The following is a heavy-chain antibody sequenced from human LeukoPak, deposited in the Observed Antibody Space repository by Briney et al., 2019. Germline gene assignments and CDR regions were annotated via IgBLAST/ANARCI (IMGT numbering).Heavy chain of an antibody. Sequence: SETLSLTCTVSGGSISSYYWSWIRQPPGKGLEWIGYIYYSGSTNYNPSLKSQVTILVDTSKNQFSLKLSSVTAADTAVYYCAGVFGALGWFDPWGQGTLVTVSS. CDR1: GGSISSYY. V-gene: IGHV4-59*01. CDR2: IYYSGST. CDR3: AGVFGALGWFDP. D-gene: IGHD3-3*01. J-gene: IGHJ5*02.